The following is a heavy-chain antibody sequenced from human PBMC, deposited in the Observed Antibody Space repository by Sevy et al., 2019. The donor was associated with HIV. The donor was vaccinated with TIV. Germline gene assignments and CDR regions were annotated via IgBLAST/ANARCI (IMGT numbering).Heavy chain of an antibody. Sequence: SETLSLTCTVSGDSISGYYWSWIRQPPGKGLEWIGNIFYSGSTNYNPSLKGRVTISVDTSKNQFSLKLSSVTAADTAIYYCARVESFGELGNWFDPWGQGTLVTVSS. CDR3: ARVESFGELGNWFDP. V-gene: IGHV4-59*13. CDR1: GDSISGYY. CDR2: IFYSGST. D-gene: IGHD3-10*01. J-gene: IGHJ5*02.